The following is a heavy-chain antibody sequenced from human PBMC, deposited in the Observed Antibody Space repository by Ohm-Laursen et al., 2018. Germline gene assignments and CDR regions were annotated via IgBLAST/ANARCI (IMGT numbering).Heavy chain of an antibody. CDR3: ARGRRPAFDI. Sequence: SETLSLTCRVSGGSVSRGTYYWSWIRQPPGKGLEWMGYAHYSGSTNSNPSPRGRVSISIDTSKNQFSLRLSSVTAADTAVYYCARGRRPAFDIWGQGTMVTVSS. V-gene: IGHV4-61*01. J-gene: IGHJ3*02. CDR1: GGSVSRGTYY. CDR2: AHYSGST.